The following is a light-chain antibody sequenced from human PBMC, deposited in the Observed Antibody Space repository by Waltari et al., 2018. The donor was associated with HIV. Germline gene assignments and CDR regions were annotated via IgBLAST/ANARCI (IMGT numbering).Light chain of an antibody. Sequence: AIQLTQSPSSLSASVGDRVTITCRTSQGITNAIAWYQQRPGTPPKLLIYEASNLDSGVPSRFSGSGSGTDFTLTISSLQPEDFATYYCQQFQTFPLTFGGGTNIEIK. J-gene: IGKJ4*01. CDR2: EAS. CDR3: QQFQTFPLT. V-gene: IGKV1-13*02. CDR1: QGITNA.